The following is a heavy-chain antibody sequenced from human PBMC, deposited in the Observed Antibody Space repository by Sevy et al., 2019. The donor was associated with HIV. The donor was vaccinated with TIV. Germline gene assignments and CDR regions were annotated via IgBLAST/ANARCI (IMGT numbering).Heavy chain of an antibody. J-gene: IGHJ5*02. Sequence: SGPTLVKPTQTLTLTCTFSGFSLTTNGVGVGWIRQPPGKALEWLALIYWDDDKRYRPSLKKRLTITKDTSKNQVFLTMTDMDPVDTATYYCAHSEYYYGSGSFYKRGGLFAPWGQGTLVTVSS. D-gene: IGHD3-10*01. CDR3: AHSEYYYGSGSFYKRGGLFAP. CDR2: IYWDDDK. CDR1: GFSLTTNGVG. V-gene: IGHV2-5*02.